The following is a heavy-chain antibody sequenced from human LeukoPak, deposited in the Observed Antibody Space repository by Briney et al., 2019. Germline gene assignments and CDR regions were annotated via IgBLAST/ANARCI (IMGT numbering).Heavy chain of an antibody. CDR1: GDPFSGHI. CDR3: ARRLPVGYCSGGSCYSWFDP. J-gene: IGHJ5*02. Sequence: PSETLSLTCGVCGDPFSGHIWTGIRQPPGKGLEWIGEINHSGSTNYNPSLKSRVTISVDTSKNQFSLKLSSVTAADTAVYYCARRLPVGYCSGGSCYSWFDPWGQGTLVTVSS. CDR2: INHSGST. V-gene: IGHV4-34*01. D-gene: IGHD2-15*01.